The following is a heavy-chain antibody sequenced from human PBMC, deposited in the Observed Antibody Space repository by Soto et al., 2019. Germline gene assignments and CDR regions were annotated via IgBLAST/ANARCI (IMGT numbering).Heavy chain of an antibody. V-gene: IGHV4-59*01. CDR3: ARDQATMVRGLYYYGMDV. J-gene: IGHJ6*02. Sequence: SETLSLTCTVSGGSISSYYWSWIRQPPGKGLEWIGYNYYSGSTNYNPSLKSRVTISVDTSKNQFSLKLSSVTAADTAVYYCARDQATMVRGLYYYGMDVWGQGTTVTVSS. D-gene: IGHD3-10*01. CDR2: NYYSGST. CDR1: GGSISSYY.